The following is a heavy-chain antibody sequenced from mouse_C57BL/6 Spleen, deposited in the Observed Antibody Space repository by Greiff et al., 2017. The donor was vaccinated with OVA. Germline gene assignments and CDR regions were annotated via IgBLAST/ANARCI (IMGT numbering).Heavy chain of an antibody. CDR2: IHPNSGST. CDR1: GYTFTSYW. D-gene: IGHD2-2*01. Sequence: QVQLQQPGAELVKPGASVKLSCKASGYTFTSYWMHWVKQRPGQGLEWIGMIHPNSGSTNYNEKFKSKATLTVDKSSSTASMQLSSLTSEDSAVYYCARSRRMVTTGGYFDYWGQGTTLTVSS. CDR3: ARSRRMVTTGGYFDY. J-gene: IGHJ2*01. V-gene: IGHV1-64*01.